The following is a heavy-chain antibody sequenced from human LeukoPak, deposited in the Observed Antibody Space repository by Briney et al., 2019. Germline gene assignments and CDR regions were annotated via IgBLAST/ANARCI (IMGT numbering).Heavy chain of an antibody. CDR3: ARRYYYDSSGYLDY. V-gene: IGHV5-51*01. J-gene: IGHJ4*02. CDR1: GCSFTSYW. CDR2: IYPGGSDT. D-gene: IGHD3-22*01. Sequence: GESLKISCKGSGCSFTSYWIGWVRQMPGKGLEWMGIIYPGGSDTKYSPPFQGQVTISADKSISTAYLQWSSLKASDTAMYYCARRYYYDSSGYLDYWGQGTLVTVSS.